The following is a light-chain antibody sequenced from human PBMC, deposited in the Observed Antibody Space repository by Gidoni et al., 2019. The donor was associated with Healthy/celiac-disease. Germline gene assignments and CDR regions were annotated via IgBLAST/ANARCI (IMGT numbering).Light chain of an antibody. V-gene: IGLV2-14*01. CDR3: SSYTSSSSYV. J-gene: IGLJ1*01. CDR1: SRYVGGYNY. CDR2: DVS. Sequence: QSALTQPASVSGSPGQSITISCTRTSRYVGGYNYVSWYQQHPGKAPKIMIYDVSNRPSGVSNRFSGSKSGNTASLTISGRQAEDEADYYCSSYTSSSSYVFGTGTKVTVL.